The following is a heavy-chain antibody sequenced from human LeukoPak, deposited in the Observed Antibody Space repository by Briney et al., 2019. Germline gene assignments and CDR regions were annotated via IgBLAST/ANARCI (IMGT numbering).Heavy chain of an antibody. Sequence: GASVKVSCKASGGTFSSYAISWVRQAPGQGLEWMGRIIPILGIANYAQKFQGRVTITADKSTSTAYMELCSLRSEDTAVYYCARDPEATTDDAFDIWGQGTMVTVSS. CDR2: IIPILGIA. D-gene: IGHD5-24*01. V-gene: IGHV1-69*04. CDR3: ARDPEATTDDAFDI. J-gene: IGHJ3*02. CDR1: GGTFSSYA.